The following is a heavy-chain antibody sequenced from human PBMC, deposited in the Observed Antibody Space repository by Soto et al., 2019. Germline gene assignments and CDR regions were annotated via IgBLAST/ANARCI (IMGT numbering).Heavy chain of an antibody. CDR2: IIPIYGAA. Sequence: SVKVSCKASGGTFSNYAISWVRQAPGQGLEWMGGIIPIYGAADSAQKFQGRLTITADESTATAYMDLNSLSSEDTAVYYCARAWIGAGWYFDLWGRGTLVTVSS. CDR3: ARAWIGAGWYFDL. CDR1: GGTFSNYA. D-gene: IGHD3-3*01. J-gene: IGHJ2*01. V-gene: IGHV1-69*13.